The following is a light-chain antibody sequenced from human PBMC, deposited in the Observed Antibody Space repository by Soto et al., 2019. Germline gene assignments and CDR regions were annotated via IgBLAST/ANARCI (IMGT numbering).Light chain of an antibody. Sequence: DIQMTQSPSAMSASVGDRVTITCRASQGIANYLAWFQQKPGKVPKRLIYGASNLQSGVPSRFSGSGSGTEFTFTISSLQPEDFATYFCQQAQSFPYTFGQGTKVDIK. J-gene: IGKJ2*01. CDR1: QGIANY. CDR3: QQAQSFPYT. CDR2: GAS. V-gene: IGKV1-17*03.